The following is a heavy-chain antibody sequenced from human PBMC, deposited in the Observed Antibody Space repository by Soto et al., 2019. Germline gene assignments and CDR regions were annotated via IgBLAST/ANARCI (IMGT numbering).Heavy chain of an antibody. D-gene: IGHD4-17*01. V-gene: IGHV4-59*01. CDR1: GGSISSYY. CDR3: ARDRYGDYYFDY. J-gene: IGHJ4*02. CDR2: IYYSVST. Sequence: PSETLSLTCTVSGGSISSYYWSWIRQPPGKGLEWIGYIYYSVSTNYNPSLKSRVTISVDTSKNQFSLKLSSVTAADTAVYYCARDRYGDYYFDYWGQGTLVTVSS.